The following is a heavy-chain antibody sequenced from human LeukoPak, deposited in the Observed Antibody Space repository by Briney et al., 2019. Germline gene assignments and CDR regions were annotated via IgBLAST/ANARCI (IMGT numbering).Heavy chain of an antibody. CDR2: IKSDGSST. V-gene: IGHV3-74*01. J-gene: IGHJ4*02. CDR1: GFTFSSYW. Sequence: PGVSLRLSCAASGFTFSSYWMHWVRQAPRKGLVWVSRIKSDGSSTSYADSVKVRFTISRDNAKNTLYLQMNSLRAEDTAVYYCTRAPYIGGQGTLVTVSS. CDR3: TRAPYI.